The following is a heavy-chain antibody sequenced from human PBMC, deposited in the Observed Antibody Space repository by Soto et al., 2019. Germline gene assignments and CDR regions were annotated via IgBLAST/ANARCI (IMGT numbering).Heavy chain of an antibody. CDR1: GFTFSSFS. V-gene: IGHV3-48*01. D-gene: IGHD6-13*01. CDR3: ARDQEGSSWPLDD. CDR2: IYTSAI. Sequence: GGSLRLSCAASGFTFSSFSMNWVRQAPGRGLEWVSYIYTSAIYYADSVKGRFTISRDNAKNSLHLQMNSLRAEDTAVYYCARDQEGSSWPLDDWGQGTLVSVTS. J-gene: IGHJ4*02.